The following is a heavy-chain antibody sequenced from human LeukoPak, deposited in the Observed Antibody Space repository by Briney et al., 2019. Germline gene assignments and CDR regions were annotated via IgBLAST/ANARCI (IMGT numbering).Heavy chain of an antibody. CDR1: GFTFSTSG. V-gene: IGHV3-30*18. CDR3: AKDRSTYYYDSSGYYPDAFDI. J-gene: IGHJ3*02. D-gene: IGHD3-22*01. Sequence: GGSLRLSCAASGFTFSTSGMHWVRQAPGKGLEWVSGTSSDGNNKYYADSVKGRFTISRDNSKNTLYLQMNSLRAEDTAVYYCAKDRSTYYYDSSGYYPDAFDIWGQGTMVTVSS. CDR2: TSSDGNNK.